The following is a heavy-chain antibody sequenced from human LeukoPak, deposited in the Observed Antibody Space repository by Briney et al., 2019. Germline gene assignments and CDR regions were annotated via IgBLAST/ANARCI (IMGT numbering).Heavy chain of an antibody. D-gene: IGHD5-24*01. V-gene: IGHV3-7*04. CDR3: ARKFRLQSFDY. J-gene: IGHJ4*02. CDR1: GFTFSSYW. CDR2: IKQDGSEK. Sequence: GGSLRLSCAASGFTFSSYWMSWVRQAPGKGLEWVANIKQDGSEKYYVDSVKGRFTISRDNAKNSLYLQMNRLRAEDTAVYYCARKFRLQSFDYWGQGTLVTVSS.